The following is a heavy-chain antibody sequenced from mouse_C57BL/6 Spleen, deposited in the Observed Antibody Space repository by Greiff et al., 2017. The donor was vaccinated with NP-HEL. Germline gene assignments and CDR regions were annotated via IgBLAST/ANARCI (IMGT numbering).Heavy chain of an antibody. CDR3: AREEIYDGSYYFDY. CDR1: GYTFTGYW. V-gene: IGHV1-9*01. J-gene: IGHJ2*01. Sequence: QVQLQQSGAELMKPGASVKLSCKATGYTFTGYWIEWVKQRPGHGLEWIGEILPGSGTTSYNQKFKGKATLTVDQSSSTAYMQLNSLTSEDSAVYYCAREEIYDGSYYFDYWGQGTTLTVSS. D-gene: IGHD2-3*01. CDR2: ILPGSGTT.